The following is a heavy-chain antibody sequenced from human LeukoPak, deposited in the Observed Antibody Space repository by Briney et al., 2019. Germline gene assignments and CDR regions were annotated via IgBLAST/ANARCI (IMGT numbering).Heavy chain of an antibody. Sequence: ASVKVSCKASDYTFTNYGVSWVRQAPGQGLEWMGWISAYNGKTYYAQKFQGRVTVTTDTSTSTAYMDLRSLRSDDTAVYYCARGFAHIRGSMILSYWGQGTLVTVSS. CDR3: ARGFAHIRGSMILSY. CDR1: DYTFTNYG. D-gene: IGHD3-22*01. CDR2: ISAYNGKT. V-gene: IGHV1-18*01. J-gene: IGHJ4*02.